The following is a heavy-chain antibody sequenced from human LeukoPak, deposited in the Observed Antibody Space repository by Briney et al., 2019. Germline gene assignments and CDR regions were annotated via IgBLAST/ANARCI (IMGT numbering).Heavy chain of an antibody. Sequence: SETLSLTCTVSGGXISSSSCYWGWIRQPPGMGLEWIGSIYYSGSAYYDPSLKSRVTISVDTSKNQFSLKLSSVTAADTAVYYCARSKKGYSYGPFDYWGQGTLVTVSS. D-gene: IGHD5-18*01. CDR3: ARSKKGYSYGPFDY. CDR1: GGXISSSSCY. J-gene: IGHJ4*02. V-gene: IGHV4-39*01. CDR2: IYYSGSA.